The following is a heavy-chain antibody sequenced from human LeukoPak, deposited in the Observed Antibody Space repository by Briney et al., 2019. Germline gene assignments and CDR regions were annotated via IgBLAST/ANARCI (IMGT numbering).Heavy chain of an antibody. CDR3: ARGMYSVGSSGWYFDY. Sequence: GSSVKVSCKASGGTFSSYAISWVRQAPGQGLEWMGGIIPIFGTANYAQKFQGRVTITTDESTSTAYMELSSLRSEDTAVYYCARGMYSVGSSGWYFDYWGQGTLVTVSS. J-gene: IGHJ4*02. CDR2: IIPIFGTA. CDR1: GGTFSSYA. D-gene: IGHD6-19*01. V-gene: IGHV1-69*05.